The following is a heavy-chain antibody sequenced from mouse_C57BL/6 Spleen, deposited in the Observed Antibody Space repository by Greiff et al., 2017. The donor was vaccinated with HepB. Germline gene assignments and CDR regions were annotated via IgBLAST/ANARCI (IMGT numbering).Heavy chain of an antibody. CDR3: ARSFITTEFAY. CDR1: GFTFSSYA. D-gene: IGHD1-1*01. CDR2: ISDGGSYT. V-gene: IGHV5-4*01. J-gene: IGHJ3*01. Sequence: VQLQESGGGLVKPGGSLKLSCAASGFTFSSYAMSWVRQTPEKRLEWVATISDGGSYTYYPDNVKGRFTISRDNAKNNLYLQMSHLKSEDTAMYYCARSFITTEFAYWGQGTLVTVSA.